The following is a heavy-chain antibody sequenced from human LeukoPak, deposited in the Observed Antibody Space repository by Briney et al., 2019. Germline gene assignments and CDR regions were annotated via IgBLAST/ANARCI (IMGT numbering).Heavy chain of an antibody. CDR1: GGTFSSYA. J-gene: IGHJ6*02. CDR3: ARAYSFPQYYYYYGMDV. V-gene: IGHV1-69*04. Sequence: GSPVKVSCKASGGTFSSYAISWVRQAPGQGLEWMGRIIPILGIANYAQKFQGRVTITADKSTSTAYMELSSLRSEDTAVYYCARAYSFPQYYYYYGMDVWGQGTTVTVSS. CDR2: IIPILGIA. D-gene: IGHD4-11*01.